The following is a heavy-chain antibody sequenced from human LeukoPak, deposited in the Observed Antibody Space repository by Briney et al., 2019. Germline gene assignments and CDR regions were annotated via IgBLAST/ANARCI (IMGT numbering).Heavy chain of an antibody. V-gene: IGHV4-39*01. J-gene: IGHJ4*02. CDR3: ARVGSSNTHYDY. D-gene: IGHD1-26*01. CDR2: VSHTCNN. Sequence: SETLSLTRTVSGASINNSTFYYWGWGRQSPGKGLVWIGSVSHTCNNFFKPSLKSRVTISLDSSKNGFSLTLSSVTTADTAFYYCARVGSSNTHYDYWGPGTLVTVSS. CDR1: GASINNSTFYY.